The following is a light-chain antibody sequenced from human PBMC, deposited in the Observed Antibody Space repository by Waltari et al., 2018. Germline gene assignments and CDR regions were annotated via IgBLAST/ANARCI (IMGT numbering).Light chain of an antibody. J-gene: IGKJ4*01. V-gene: IGKV3-20*01. Sequence: IVLTQSPGTLSWSPGERATLSARASQSVSGSYLAWYQQKPGQAPRLLLYGASSRATGIPDGFGGSGSGTDFTLTISRLEPEDFAVYYCQQYGSSPLTFGGGTKVEIK. CDR1: QSVSGSY. CDR3: QQYGSSPLT. CDR2: GAS.